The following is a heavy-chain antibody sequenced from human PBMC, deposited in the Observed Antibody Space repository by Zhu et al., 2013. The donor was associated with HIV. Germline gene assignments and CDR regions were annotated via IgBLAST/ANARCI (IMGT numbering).Heavy chain of an antibody. J-gene: IGHJ5*02. Sequence: QVQLVQSGAEVKKPGASVKVSCKSSGYTFTGHYIHWVRQAPGLGLEWMGWVNPTSGHAGYAQKFQGRVTITRNTSISTVYMELRSLRSDDTAVYYCARMDKGSCTATTCPDWFDPGAREPWSPSPQ. V-gene: IGHV1-8*03. CDR2: VNPTSGHA. CDR1: GYTFTGHY. CDR3: ARMDKGSCTATTCPDWFDP. D-gene: IGHD2-8*02.